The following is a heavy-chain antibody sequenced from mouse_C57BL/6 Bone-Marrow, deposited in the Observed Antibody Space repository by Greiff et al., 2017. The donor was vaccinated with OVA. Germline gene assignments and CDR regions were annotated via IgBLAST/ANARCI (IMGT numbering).Heavy chain of an antibody. CDR3: ARERAIYYDLSFAY. J-gene: IGHJ3*01. CDR1: GYTFTSYG. V-gene: IGHV1-81*01. CDR2: IYPRSGNT. D-gene: IGHD2-4*01. Sequence: QVQLQQSGAELARPGASVKLSCKASGYTFTSYGISWVKQRTGQGLEWIGEIYPRSGNTYYNEKFKGKATLTADKSSSTAYMELRSLTSEDSAVYVCARERAIYYDLSFAYWGQGTPVTVSA.